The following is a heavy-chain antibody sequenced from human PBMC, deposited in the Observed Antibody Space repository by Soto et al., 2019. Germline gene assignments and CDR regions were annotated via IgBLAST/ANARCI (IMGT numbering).Heavy chain of an antibody. CDR3: ARDNARVAGSPFFDY. V-gene: IGHV6-1*01. CDR1: GDSVSSNISA. CDR2: TYYRSKWYN. J-gene: IGHJ4*02. Sequence: PSQTLSLTFAISGDSVSSNISAWNCIRQSPSRGLEWLGRTYYRSKWYNDYAVSVKSRITINPDTSKNQFSLQLNSVTPEDTAVYYCARDNARVAGSPFFDYWGQGTLVTVSS. D-gene: IGHD6-19*01.